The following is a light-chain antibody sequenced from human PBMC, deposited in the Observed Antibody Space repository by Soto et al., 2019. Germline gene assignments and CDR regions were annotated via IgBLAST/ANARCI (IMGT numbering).Light chain of an antibody. J-gene: IGKJ5*01. CDR1: QSVLYSSNNKNY. Sequence: DIVMTQSPDSLAVSLGAMATINCKSSQSVLYSSNNKNYLAWYQQKPGQPPKLVIYWASTRESGVPDRLTGRGSGTDFTLTISSLQAEDVAVYYCQQYYSRPITFGQGTRLESK. CDR3: QQYYSRPIT. V-gene: IGKV4-1*01. CDR2: WAS.